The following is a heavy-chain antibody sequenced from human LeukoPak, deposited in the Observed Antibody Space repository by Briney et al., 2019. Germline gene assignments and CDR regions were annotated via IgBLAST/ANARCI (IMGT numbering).Heavy chain of an antibody. J-gene: IGHJ4*02. Sequence: ASVKVSCKASGYTFTSYAVHWVRQAPGQRLEWMGWINAGNGNTKYSQKFQGRVTITRDTSASTAYMELSSLRSEDTAVYYCARDQLRPYDSSGYYYLGGDYWGQGTLVTVSS. CDR3: ARDQLRPYDSSGYYYLGGDY. V-gene: IGHV1-3*01. D-gene: IGHD3-22*01. CDR2: INAGNGNT. CDR1: GYTFTSYA.